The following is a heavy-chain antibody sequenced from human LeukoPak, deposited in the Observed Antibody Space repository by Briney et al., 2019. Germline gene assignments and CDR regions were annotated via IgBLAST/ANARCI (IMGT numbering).Heavy chain of an antibody. CDR3: ARTSFRFGELLPVDY. CDR1: GFTFSSYG. V-gene: IGHV3-33*01. D-gene: IGHD3-10*01. J-gene: IGHJ4*02. CDR2: IWYDGSNK. Sequence: GRSLRLSCAASGFTFSSYGMHWVRQAPGKGLEWVAVIWYDGSNKYYADSVKGRFTISRGNSRNTLYLQMNSLRAEDTAVYYCARTSFRFGELLPVDYWGQGTLVTVSS.